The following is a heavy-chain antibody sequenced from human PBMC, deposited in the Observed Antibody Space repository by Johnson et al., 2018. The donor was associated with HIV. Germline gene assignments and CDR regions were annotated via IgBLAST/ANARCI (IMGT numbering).Heavy chain of an antibody. CDR2: VSYDGSDR. CDR1: M. Sequence: QVQLVESGGGLVKTGGVSETLLCSPWMHWVRQAPGKGLEWVAVVSYDGSDRYYADYVQYRFTIYRDNSKNTLYLQMNSLRAEDTAVYYCTTPRPNWGWNAFEIWGRGTMVTVSS. D-gene: IGHD7-27*01. CDR3: TTPRPNWGWNAFEI. J-gene: IGHJ3*02. V-gene: IGHV3-30*04.